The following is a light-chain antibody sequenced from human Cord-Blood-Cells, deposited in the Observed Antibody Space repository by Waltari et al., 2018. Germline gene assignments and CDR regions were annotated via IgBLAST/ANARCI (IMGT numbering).Light chain of an antibody. CDR1: SSGVGGHNY. J-gene: IGLJ1*01. CDR2: DVS. Sequence: QSALTQPAYVSASPGQSITISCTGTSSGVGGHNYVSWYQQHPGKAPKLMIYDVSKRPSGVSNRFSGSKSGNTASLTISGLQAEDEADYYCSSYTSSSTYVFGTGTKVTVL. CDR3: SSYTSSSTYV. V-gene: IGLV2-14*01.